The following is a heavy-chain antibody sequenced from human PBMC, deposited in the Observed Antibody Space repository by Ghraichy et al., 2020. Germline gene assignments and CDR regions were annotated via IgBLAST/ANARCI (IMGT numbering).Heavy chain of an antibody. V-gene: IGHV4-34*01. CDR2: INHSGST. CDR3: VRGYCSSTSCYRY. J-gene: IGHJ4*02. D-gene: IGHD2-2*01. CDR1: GGSFSGYY. Sequence: SETLSLTCAVYGGSFSGYYWSWIRQPPGKGLEWIGEINHSGSTNYNPSLKSRVTISVDTSKNQFSLKLSSVTAADTAVYYCVRGYCSSTSCYRYWGQGTLVTVSS.